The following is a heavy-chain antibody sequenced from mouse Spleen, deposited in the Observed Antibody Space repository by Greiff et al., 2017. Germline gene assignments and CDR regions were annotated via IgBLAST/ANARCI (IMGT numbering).Heavy chain of an antibody. J-gene: IGHJ2*01. Sequence: EVKLMESGGGLVKPGGSLKLSCAASGFTFSDYGMHWVRQAPEKGLEWVAYISSGSSTIYYADTVKGRFTISRDNAKNTLFLQMTSLRSEGTAMYYCARKDYYGNYVGDYWGQGTTLTVSS. CDR1: GFTFSDYG. D-gene: IGHD2-1*01. V-gene: IGHV5-17*01. CDR2: ISSGSSTI. CDR3: ARKDYYGNYVGDY.